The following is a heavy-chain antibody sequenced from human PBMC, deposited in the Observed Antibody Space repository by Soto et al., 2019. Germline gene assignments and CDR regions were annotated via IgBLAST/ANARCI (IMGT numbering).Heavy chain of an antibody. V-gene: IGHV3-23*01. CDR2: ISGSGGST. D-gene: IGHD3-16*01. CDR1: GFTFSSYA. CDR3: AKFPPPGGYNRWGYWYFDL. J-gene: IGHJ2*01. Sequence: GGSLRLSCAASGFTFSSYAMSWVRQAPGKGLEWVSAISGSGGSTYYADSVKGRFTISRDNSKNTLYLQMNSLRAEDTAVYYCAKFPPPGGYNRWGYWYFDLWGRGTLVTVSS.